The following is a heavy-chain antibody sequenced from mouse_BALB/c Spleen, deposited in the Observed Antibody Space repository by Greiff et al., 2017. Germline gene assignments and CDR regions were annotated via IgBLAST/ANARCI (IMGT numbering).Heavy chain of an antibody. CDR1: GFTFSSYA. Sequence: EVQVVESGGGLVKPGGSLKLSCAASGFTFSSYAMSWVRQTPEKRLEWVASISSGGSTYNPDSVKGRFTISRDNARNILYLQMSSLRSEDTAMYYCAREGWMYGSSDPYGVWGAGTTVTVSA. CDR2: ISSGGST. D-gene: IGHD1-1*01. J-gene: IGHJ1*01. CDR3: AREGWMYGSSDPYGV. V-gene: IGHV5-6-5*01.